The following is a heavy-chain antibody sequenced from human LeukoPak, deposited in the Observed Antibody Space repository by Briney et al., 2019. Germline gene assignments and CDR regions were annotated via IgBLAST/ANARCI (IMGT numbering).Heavy chain of an antibody. Sequence: GRSLRLSCAASGFTFSSYAMHWVRQVPGKGLEWVAVISYDGSNKYYADSVKGRFTISRDNSKNTLYLQMNSLRAEDTAVYYCARDGSSGWTKGFDYWGQGTLVTVSS. V-gene: IGHV3-30*04. CDR3: ARDGSSGWTKGFDY. J-gene: IGHJ4*02. CDR2: ISYDGSNK. D-gene: IGHD6-19*01. CDR1: GFTFSSYA.